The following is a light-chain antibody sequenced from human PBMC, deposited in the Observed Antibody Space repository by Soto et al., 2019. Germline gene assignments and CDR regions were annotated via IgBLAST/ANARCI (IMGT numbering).Light chain of an antibody. CDR2: AAS. CDR1: QSVSSSY. CDR3: QHYGSSLWT. V-gene: IGKV3-20*01. Sequence: EIVLTQSPGTLSLSPGEGATLSCRASQSVSSSYLAWYQQKPGQSPRLLIYAASSRATGIPDRFSGSGSGTNFPLNISRLEPEDFAVYYCQHYGSSLWTFGQGTKVEI. J-gene: IGKJ1*01.